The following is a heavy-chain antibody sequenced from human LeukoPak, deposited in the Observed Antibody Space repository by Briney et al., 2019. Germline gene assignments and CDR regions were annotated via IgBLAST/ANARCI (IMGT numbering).Heavy chain of an antibody. CDR1: GFSFTSYA. D-gene: IGHD2-15*01. CDR3: ARDGGRRGPWYFDY. CDR2: ISYGGSNK. J-gene: IGHJ4*02. Sequence: PGGSLRLSCAASGFSFTSYAMHWVRQAPGKGLEWVAVISYGGSNKFYADSVTGRFAISRDDSKNTLYLQMNSLRAEDTAVYYCARDGGRRGPWYFDYWGRGTLVTVSS. V-gene: IGHV3-30*03.